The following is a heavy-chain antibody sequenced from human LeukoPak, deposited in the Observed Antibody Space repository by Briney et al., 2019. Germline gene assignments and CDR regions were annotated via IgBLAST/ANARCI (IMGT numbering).Heavy chain of an antibody. J-gene: IGHJ1*01. CDR2: MNPNSGNT. D-gene: IGHD1-26*01. Sequence: ASVKVSCKASGYTFASYDINWVRQATGQGLEWMGWMNPNSGNTGHAQKFQGRVTMTRDTSISTAYMELSRLRSDDTAVYYCAREEWVGASPHFQHWGQGTLVTVSS. V-gene: IGHV1-8*01. CDR3: AREEWVGASPHFQH. CDR1: GYTFASYD.